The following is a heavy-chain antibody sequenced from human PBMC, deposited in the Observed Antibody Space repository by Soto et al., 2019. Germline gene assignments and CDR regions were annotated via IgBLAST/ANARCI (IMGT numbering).Heavy chain of an antibody. CDR3: ARGQATVATYYYYYGMDV. V-gene: IGHV4-30-4*01. CDR2: IYYSGST. J-gene: IGHJ6*02. CDR1: GGSISSGDYY. D-gene: IGHD4-17*01. Sequence: TCTVSGGSISSGDYYWSWIRQPPGKGLEWIGYIYYSGSTYYNPSLKSRVTISVDTSKNQFSLKLSSVTAADTAVYYCARGQATVATYYYYYGMDVWGQGTTVTVS.